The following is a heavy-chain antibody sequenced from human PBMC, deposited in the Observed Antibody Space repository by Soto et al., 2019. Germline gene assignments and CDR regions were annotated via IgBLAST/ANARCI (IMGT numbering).Heavy chain of an antibody. J-gene: IGHJ5*02. CDR3: ARGSPVVRENLGTWFAP. D-gene: IGHD3-10*01. V-gene: IGHV3-48*01. CDR2: ISSSSSTI. CDR1: GFTFSSYS. Sequence: GGSLRLSCAASGFTFSSYSMNWVRQAPGKGLEWVSYISSSSSTIYYADSVKGRFTISRDNAKNSLYLQMNSLRAEDKDVYYWARGSPVVRENLGTWFAPWGQGTLVTVSP.